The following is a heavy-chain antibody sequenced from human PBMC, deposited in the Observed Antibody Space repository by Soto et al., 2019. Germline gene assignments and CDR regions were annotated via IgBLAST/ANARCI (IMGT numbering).Heavy chain of an antibody. CDR2: IGTAGDT. D-gene: IGHD6-13*01. CDR1: GFTFSGFD. Sequence: GGPLRLSCEASGFTFSGFDMHWVRQPTGKGLEWVSSIGTAGDTYYAVSVKGRFTISRDNAKNSLSLQMNSLRAGDMAVYFCAKSQEIGTHFFDSWGQGTQVTVSS. J-gene: IGHJ4*02. V-gene: IGHV3-13*01. CDR3: AKSQEIGTHFFDS.